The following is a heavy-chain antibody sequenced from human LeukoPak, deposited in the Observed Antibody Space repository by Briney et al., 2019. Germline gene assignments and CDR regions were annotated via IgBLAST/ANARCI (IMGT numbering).Heavy chain of an antibody. CDR3: ARDLRDYYDSSGYVAPFDL. Sequence: ASVKVSCKASGYTFTSYYMHWVRQAPGQGLEWMGIINPSGGSTSYAQKFQGRVTTTRDTSTSTVYMELSSLRSEDTAVYYCARDLRDYYDSSGYVAPFDLWGRGTLVTVSS. CDR2: INPSGGST. J-gene: IGHJ2*01. CDR1: GYTFTSYY. D-gene: IGHD3-22*01. V-gene: IGHV1-46*01.